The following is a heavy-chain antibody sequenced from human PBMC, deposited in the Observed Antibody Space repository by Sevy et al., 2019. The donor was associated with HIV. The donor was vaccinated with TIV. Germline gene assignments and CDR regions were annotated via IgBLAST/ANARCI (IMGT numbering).Heavy chain of an antibody. CDR1: GFTFSNYY. CDR2: ISGTGNTK. V-gene: IGHV3-11*01. J-gene: IGHJ5*02. D-gene: IGHD2-8*02. Sequence: GGSLRLSCAASGFTFSNYYMNWIRQAPGKGLEWVSYISGTGNTKYYTDSVKGRFTISRDNAKNSLFLQMDSLRVEDXXXXXXXXXXXXXXXXXXXYTGWFDPWGQGTLVTVSS. CDR3: XXXXXXXXXXXXXYTGWFDP.